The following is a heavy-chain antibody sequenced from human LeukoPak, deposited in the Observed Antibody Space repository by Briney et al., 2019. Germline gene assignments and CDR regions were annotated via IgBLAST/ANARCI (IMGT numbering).Heavy chain of an antibody. D-gene: IGHD6-19*01. CDR3: ARDSTGSGWYGGAFDI. J-gene: IGHJ3*02. V-gene: IGHV3-30*03. CDR1: GFTFSSYG. Sequence: GRSLRLSCAASGFTFSSYGMHWVRQAPGKGLEGVVLISYDGSEKYYADSVKGRFTISRENSKNTLYLQMNSLRAEDTAVYHCARDSTGSGWYGGAFDIWGQGTMVTVSS. CDR2: ISYDGSEK.